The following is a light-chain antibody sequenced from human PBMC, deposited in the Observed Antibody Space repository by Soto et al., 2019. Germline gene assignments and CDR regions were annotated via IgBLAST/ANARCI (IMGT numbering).Light chain of an antibody. CDR2: GAS. Sequence: EIVMTQSPATLSVSPGERTTLSCRASQSVSRILAWYQQKPGQAPRLLIYGASSRATGIPDRFSGSGSGTDFTLTISRLEPEDFAVYYCQQYGSSPWTFGQGTKVDIK. CDR3: QQYGSSPWT. J-gene: IGKJ1*01. CDR1: QSVSRI. V-gene: IGKV3-20*01.